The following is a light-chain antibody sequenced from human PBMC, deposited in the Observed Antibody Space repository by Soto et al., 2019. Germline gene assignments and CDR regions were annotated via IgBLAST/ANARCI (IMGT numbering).Light chain of an antibody. J-gene: IGKJ1*01. CDR2: GSS. Sequence: EIVLTQSPVTLSFSPGERATLSCRASQSLNSFYLAWYQQKPGQAPRLLIYGSSNRATGIPDRFSGSGSGTDFTLTISRLDPEDFALYYCQQYDISPRTLGQGTKVEVK. CDR3: QQYDISPRT. V-gene: IGKV3-20*01. CDR1: QSLNSFY.